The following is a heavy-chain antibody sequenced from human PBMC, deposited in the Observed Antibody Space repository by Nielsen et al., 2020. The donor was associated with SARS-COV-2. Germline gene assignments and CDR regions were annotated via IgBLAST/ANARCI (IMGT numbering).Heavy chain of an antibody. CDR3: ARDLQVVVAATYSYYYYGMDV. Sequence: RQAPGKGLEWVSYISSSGSTIYYADSVKSRFTISRDNAKNSLYLQMNSLRAEDTAVYYCARDLQVVVAATYSYYYYGMDVWGQGTTVTVSS. J-gene: IGHJ6*02. V-gene: IGHV3-11*01. CDR2: ISSSGSTI. D-gene: IGHD2-15*01.